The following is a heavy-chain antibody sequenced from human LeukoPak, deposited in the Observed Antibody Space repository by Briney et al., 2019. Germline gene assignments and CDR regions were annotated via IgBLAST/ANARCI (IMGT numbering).Heavy chain of an antibody. V-gene: IGHV3-73*01. D-gene: IGHD1-26*01. Sequence: GGSLRLSCAASGFTFSGSAMHWVRQASGKGLEWVGRIRSKANSYATAYAASVKGRFTISRDDSKNTAYLQMNSLRAEDTAIYYCARDPYNGNYGDSYYYYMDVWGKGTTVTISS. CDR1: GFTFSGSA. J-gene: IGHJ6*03. CDR3: ARDPYNGNYGDSYYYYMDV. CDR2: IRSKANSYAT.